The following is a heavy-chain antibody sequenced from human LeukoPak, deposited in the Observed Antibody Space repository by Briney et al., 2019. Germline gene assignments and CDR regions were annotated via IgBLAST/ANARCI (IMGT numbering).Heavy chain of an antibody. D-gene: IGHD3-16*02. CDR1: GFTFSWYW. CDR2: IKQDGSEK. CDR3: ARGSSYRPIDY. V-gene: IGHV3-7*01. J-gene: IGHJ4*02. Sequence: GGSLRLSCAASGFTFSWYWMSWVRQAPGKGLEWVANIKQDGSEKYYVDSVKGRFTISRDNAKNSLYLQMNSLRAEDTAVYYCARGSSYRPIDYWGQGTLVTVSS.